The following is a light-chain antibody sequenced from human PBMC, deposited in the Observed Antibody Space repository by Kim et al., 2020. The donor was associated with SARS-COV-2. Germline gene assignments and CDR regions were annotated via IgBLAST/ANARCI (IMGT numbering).Light chain of an antibody. V-gene: IGKV3-20*01. Sequence: EIVLTQSPGTLSLSPGERATLSCRASQSVNSDYLAWYQQIPGQPPRLLIFGASSRATGIPDRFSGSGSGTDFTLAISRLEPEDFAVYYCQLYGSSPLMYTCGQGTKLEIK. CDR2: GAS. CDR1: QSVNSDY. J-gene: IGKJ2*01. CDR3: QLYGSSPLMYT.